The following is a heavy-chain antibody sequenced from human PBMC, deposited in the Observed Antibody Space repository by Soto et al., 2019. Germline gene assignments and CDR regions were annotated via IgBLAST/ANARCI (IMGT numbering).Heavy chain of an antibody. CDR2: INPNSGGT. Sequence: GASVKVSCKASGYTFTGYYMHWVRQAPGQGLEWMGWINPNSGGTNYAQKFQGRVTMTRDTSISTAYMELSRLRSDDTAVYYCAKLGATTRFTVWYFDYWGQGTLVTVSS. J-gene: IGHJ4*02. CDR1: GYTFTGYY. D-gene: IGHD1-26*01. CDR3: AKLGATTRFTVWYFDY. V-gene: IGHV1-2*02.